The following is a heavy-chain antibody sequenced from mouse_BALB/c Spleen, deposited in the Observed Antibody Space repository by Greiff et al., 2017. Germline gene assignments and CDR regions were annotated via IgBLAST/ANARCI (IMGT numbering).Heavy chain of an antibody. Sequence: QVQLKESGPGLVAPSQSLSITCTVSGFSLSRYSVHWVRQPPGKGLEWLGMIWGDGSTDYNSALKSRLSISKDNSKSQVFLKMNSLQTDDTARYYCARDDYDYAMDYWGQGTSVTVSS. CDR1: GFSLSRYS. V-gene: IGHV2-6-4*01. CDR3: ARDDYDYAMDY. CDR2: IWGDGST. J-gene: IGHJ4*01. D-gene: IGHD2-13*01.